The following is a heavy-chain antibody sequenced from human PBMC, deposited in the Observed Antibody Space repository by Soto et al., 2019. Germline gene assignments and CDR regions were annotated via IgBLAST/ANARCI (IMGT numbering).Heavy chain of an antibody. CDR1: GFSLRTPGMR. D-gene: IGHD1-26*01. CDR2: VDWNDEA. V-gene: IGHV2-70*04. Sequence: SGPTLVNPTQTLTLTCTVAGFSLRTPGMRVSWLRQPPGKALEWVGRVDWNDEAFYDTSLTTRLTISKENSKNRVVLTLTNVDPVDTGTYYCARMKPLGPYYFDFWGQGALVTVSS. CDR3: ARMKPLGPYYFDF. J-gene: IGHJ4*02.